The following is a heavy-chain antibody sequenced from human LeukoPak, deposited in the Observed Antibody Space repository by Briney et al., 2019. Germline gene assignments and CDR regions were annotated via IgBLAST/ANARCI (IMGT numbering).Heavy chain of an antibody. Sequence: GGSLRLSCAASGFTFSSYAMHWVRQAPGKGLEWVAVISYDGSNKHYADSVKGRFTISRDNPKNTLYLQMNSLRAEDTAVYYCARDGDYYGSGSYFSGTDYWGQGTLVTVSS. CDR2: ISYDGSNK. D-gene: IGHD3-10*01. CDR3: ARDGDYYGSGSYFSGTDY. V-gene: IGHV3-30-3*01. CDR1: GFTFSSYA. J-gene: IGHJ4*02.